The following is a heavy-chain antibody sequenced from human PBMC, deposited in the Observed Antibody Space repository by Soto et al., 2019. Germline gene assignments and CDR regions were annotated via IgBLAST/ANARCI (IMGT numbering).Heavy chain of an antibody. J-gene: IGHJ4*02. V-gene: IGHV4-39*01. Sequence: PSETLSLTCTVSGGSISSSSYYWGWIRQPPGKGLEWIGSIYYSGSTYYNPSLKSRVTISVDTSKNQFSLKLSSVTAADAAVYYCARHDSGGSRDYWGQGTLVTVSS. CDR1: GGSISSSSYY. CDR2: IYYSGST. D-gene: IGHD3-22*01. CDR3: ARHDSGGSRDY.